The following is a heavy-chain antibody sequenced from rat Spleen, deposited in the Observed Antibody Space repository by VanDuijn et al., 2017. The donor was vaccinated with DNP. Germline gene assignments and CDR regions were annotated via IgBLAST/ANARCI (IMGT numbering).Heavy chain of an antibody. Sequence: EVKLVESGGGLVQPGRSLKVSCAASGFNFNDCWMGWVRQAPGKGLEWIGEINKDSSTINSSPSLRERFTISRDNAQNSLYLQMSKVGSDDTAIYYCARKSSKGWFYDFWGPGTMVTVSS. CDR2: INKDSSTI. CDR3: ARKSSKGWFYDF. V-gene: IGHV4-2*01. D-gene: IGHD3-1*01. CDR1: GFNFNDCW. J-gene: IGHJ1*01.